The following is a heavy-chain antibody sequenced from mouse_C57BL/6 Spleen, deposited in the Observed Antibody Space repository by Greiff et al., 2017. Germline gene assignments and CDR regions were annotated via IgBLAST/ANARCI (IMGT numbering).Heavy chain of an antibody. CDR2: INPYNGGT. J-gene: IGHJ3*01. D-gene: IGHD4-1*01. V-gene: IGHV1-19*01. Sequence: EVQLVESGPVLVKPGASVKMSCKASGYTFTDYYMNWVKQSHGKSLEWIGVINPYNGGTSYNQKFKGKATLTVDKSSSTAYMELNSLTSEDSAVYYCARVRGDWDWFAYWGQGTLVTVSA. CDR3: ARVRGDWDWFAY. CDR1: GYTFTDYY.